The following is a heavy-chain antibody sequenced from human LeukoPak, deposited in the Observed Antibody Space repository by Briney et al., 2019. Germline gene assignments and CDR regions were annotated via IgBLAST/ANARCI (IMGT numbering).Heavy chain of an antibody. D-gene: IGHD1-26*01. V-gene: IGHV3-64*01. CDR2: ISSNGGST. CDR3: ASGRSYTRFDY. J-gene: IGHJ4*02. CDR1: GFTFSSYA. Sequence: GGSLRLSCAASGFTFSSYAMHWVRQAPGKGLEYVSAISSNGGSTYYATSVKGRFTISRDNSKNTLYLQMGSLRAEDMAVYYCASGRSYTRFDYWGQGTLVTVSS.